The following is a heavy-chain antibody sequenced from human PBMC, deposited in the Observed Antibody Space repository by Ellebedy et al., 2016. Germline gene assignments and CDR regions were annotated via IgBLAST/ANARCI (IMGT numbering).Heavy chain of an antibody. CDR2: IHYSGST. V-gene: IGHV4-59*01. D-gene: IGHD6-19*01. CDR3: ARVLRFPSSGWSGFHYYFDS. Sequence: SETLSLTCTVSGGSIRSYYWGWIRQPPGKGLEWIGYIHYSGSTNSNPSLKSRVSISIDTSKSQFSLELSSVTAADTAMYYCARVLRFPSSGWSGFHYYFDSWGQGTLVTVSS. CDR1: GGSIRSYY. J-gene: IGHJ4*02.